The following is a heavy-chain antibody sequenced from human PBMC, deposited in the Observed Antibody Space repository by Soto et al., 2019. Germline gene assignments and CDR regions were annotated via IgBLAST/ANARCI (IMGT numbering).Heavy chain of an antibody. V-gene: IGHV4-31*03. CDR3: ARDRYYYDSSGPRVDAFDI. D-gene: IGHD3-22*01. CDR2: IYYSGST. Sequence: TLSLTCTVSGGSISSGGYYWSWIRQHPGKGLEWIGYIYYSGSTYYNPSLKSRVTISVDTSKNQFSLKRSSVTAADTAVYYCARDRYYYDSSGPRVDAFDIWGQGTMVTVSS. J-gene: IGHJ3*02. CDR1: GGSISSGGYY.